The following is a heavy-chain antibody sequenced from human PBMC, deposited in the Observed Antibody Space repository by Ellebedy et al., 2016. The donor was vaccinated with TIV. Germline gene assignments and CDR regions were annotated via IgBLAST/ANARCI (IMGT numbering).Heavy chain of an antibody. CDR1: GFTFSNYA. Sequence: GGSLRLSCAASGFTFSNYAMSWVRQAPGKGLEWVSAISGSATITFYPDSVRGRFTIYRDNSKNTLFLQMSSLRAEDTAMYYCAKGYCSTGICYTDYWGQGTLVTVSS. CDR3: AKGYCSTGICYTDY. CDR2: ISGSATIT. V-gene: IGHV3-23*01. D-gene: IGHD2-8*01. J-gene: IGHJ4*02.